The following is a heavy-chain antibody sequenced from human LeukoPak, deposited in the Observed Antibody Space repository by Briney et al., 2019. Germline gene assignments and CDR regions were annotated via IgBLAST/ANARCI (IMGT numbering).Heavy chain of an antibody. CDR1: GFTFSSYE. J-gene: IGHJ4*02. Sequence: GGSLRLSCAASGFTFSSYEMNWVRQAPGKGLEWVSYISSSGSTIYYADSVKGRFTISRDNSKNTMSVQMDDLRAEDTAVYYCTRYNNDHFDYWGQGTLVTVSS. D-gene: IGHD1-14*01. V-gene: IGHV3-48*03. CDR3: TRYNNDHFDY. CDR2: ISSSGSTI.